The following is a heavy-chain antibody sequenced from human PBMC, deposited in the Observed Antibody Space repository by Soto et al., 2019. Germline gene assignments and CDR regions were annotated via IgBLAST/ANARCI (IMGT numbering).Heavy chain of an antibody. CDR3: ARDGGWQLDY. CDR2: IGAGDGKT. Sequence: ASVKVSCTDSGYSLTHYVIHWVRQAPGQRLEWMGWIGAGDGKTYYSQNFQGRVTISVDTSKNQFSLKLSSVTAADTAVYYCARDGGWQLDYWGQGTLVTVSS. J-gene: IGHJ4*02. D-gene: IGHD3-16*01. CDR1: GYSLTHYV. V-gene: IGHV1-3*01.